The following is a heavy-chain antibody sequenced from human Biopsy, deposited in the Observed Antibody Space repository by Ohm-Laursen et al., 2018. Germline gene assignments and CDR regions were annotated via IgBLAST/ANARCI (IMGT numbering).Heavy chain of an antibody. CDR1: GFTFSSHA. CDR3: ARGVDYYDPYHYYALDV. J-gene: IGHJ6*02. CDR2: INGSVGST. V-gene: IGHV3-23*01. D-gene: IGHD3-22*01. Sequence: SLRLSCSAPGFTFSSHAMSWVRQAPGKGLECVSVINGSVGSTYYADSVKGRFTISRDNAKNSLYLQMNSLRAEDTAVYYCARGVDYYDPYHYYALDVWGQGTTVTVSS.